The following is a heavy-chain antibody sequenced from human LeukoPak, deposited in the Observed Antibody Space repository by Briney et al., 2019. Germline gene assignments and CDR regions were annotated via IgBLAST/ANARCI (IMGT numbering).Heavy chain of an antibody. J-gene: IGHJ6*03. Sequence: SGGSLRLSCVASGFTFSSYDMTWVRQAPGKGLEWVALISRSGGTTYYADSVKGRFTISRDNSKNTLYLQMNSLRAEDTAEYYCAKRGGTESFYYFYYMDVWGKGTTVTVSS. CDR3: AKRGGTESFYYFYYMDV. V-gene: IGHV3-23*01. CDR1: GFTFSSYD. CDR2: ISRSGGTT. D-gene: IGHD2-15*01.